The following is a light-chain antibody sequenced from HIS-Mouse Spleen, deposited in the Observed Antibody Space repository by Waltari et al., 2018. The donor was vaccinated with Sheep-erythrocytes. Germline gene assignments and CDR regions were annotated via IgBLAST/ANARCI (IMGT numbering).Light chain of an antibody. V-gene: IGLV1-40*01. CDR2: GNS. CDR3: QSYDSSLSGHVV. CDR1: SSNIGAGYD. Sequence: QSVLTQPPSVSGAPGQRVTISCTGSSSNIGAGYDVPWYQQLPGTAPKILIYGNSNRPSGVPDRFSGSKSGTSASLAITGLQAEDEADYYCQSYDSSLSGHVVFGGGTKLTVL. J-gene: IGLJ2*01.